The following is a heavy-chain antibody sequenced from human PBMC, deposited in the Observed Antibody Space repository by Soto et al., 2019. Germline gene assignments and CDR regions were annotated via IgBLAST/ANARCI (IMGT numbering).Heavy chain of an antibody. CDR3: ARDRLWELRIFDY. J-gene: IGHJ4*02. CDR1: GFTFSSYA. CDR2: ISGSGGST. D-gene: IGHD1-26*01. Sequence: EVQLLESGGGLVQPGGSLRLSCAASGFTFSSYAMSWVRQAPGKGLEWVSAISGSGGSTYYADSVKGRFTISRDNSKNTLYLQMNSLRAEDTAVYYCARDRLWELRIFDYWGQGTLVTVSS. V-gene: IGHV3-23*01.